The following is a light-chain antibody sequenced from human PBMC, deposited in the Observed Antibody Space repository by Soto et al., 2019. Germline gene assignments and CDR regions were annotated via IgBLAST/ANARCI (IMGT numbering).Light chain of an antibody. CDR3: AAWDDSLNGPV. V-gene: IGLV1-44*01. CDR1: SSNIGINT. J-gene: IGLJ3*02. CDR2: SNN. Sequence: QSALTQPPSASGTPGQRVTISCSGSSSNIGINTVNWYQQLPGTAPKLVIYSNNQRPSGVPDRVSGSKSGTSASLAISGLQSEDEADYYCAAWDDSLNGPVFGGGTKLTVL.